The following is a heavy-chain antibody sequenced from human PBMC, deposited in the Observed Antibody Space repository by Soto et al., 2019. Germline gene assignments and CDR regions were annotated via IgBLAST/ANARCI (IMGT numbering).Heavy chain of an antibody. D-gene: IGHD2-15*01. Sequence: ASVKVSCKASGYTFTSYGISWVRQAPGQGLEWMGWISAYNGNTNYAQKLQGRVTMTTDTSTSTACMELRSLRSDDTAVYYCARIYCSGGSCYSPFDYWGQGTLVTVSS. CDR3: ARIYCSGGSCYSPFDY. V-gene: IGHV1-18*01. CDR2: ISAYNGNT. CDR1: GYTFTSYG. J-gene: IGHJ4*02.